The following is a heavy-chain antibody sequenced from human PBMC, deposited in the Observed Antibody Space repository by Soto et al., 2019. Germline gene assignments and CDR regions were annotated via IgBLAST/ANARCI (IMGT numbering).Heavy chain of an antibody. CDR2: ISYDGSNK. J-gene: IGHJ4*02. CDR1: GFTFSSYG. V-gene: IGHV3-30*18. Sequence: QVQLVESGGGVVQPGRSLRLSCAASGFTFSSYGMHWVRQAPGKGLEWVAVISYDGSNKYYADSVKGRFTISRDNSKSTLYLQMNSLRAEDTAVYYCAKDKTSYGDYVPDYWGQGTLVTVSS. CDR3: AKDKTSYGDYVPDY. D-gene: IGHD4-17*01.